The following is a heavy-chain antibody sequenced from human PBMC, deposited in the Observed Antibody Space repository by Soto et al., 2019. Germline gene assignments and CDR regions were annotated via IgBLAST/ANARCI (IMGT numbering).Heavy chain of an antibody. CDR2: ISGSGGST. CDR1: GFTFSSYA. D-gene: IGHD1-1*01. J-gene: IGHJ6*02. Sequence: LRLSCAASGFTFSSYAMSWVRQAPGKGLEWVSAISGSGGSTYYADSVKGRFTISRDNSKNTLYLQMNSLRAEDTAVYYCAKVLWNPRDYYYYGMDVWGQGTTVTVSS. CDR3: AKVLWNPRDYYYYGMDV. V-gene: IGHV3-23*01.